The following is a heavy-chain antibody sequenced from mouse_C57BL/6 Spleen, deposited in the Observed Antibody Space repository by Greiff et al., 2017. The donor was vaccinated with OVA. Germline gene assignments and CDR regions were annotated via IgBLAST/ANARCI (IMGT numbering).Heavy chain of an antibody. CDR1: GFTFSSYT. CDR2: ISGGGGNT. D-gene: IGHD3-1*01. V-gene: IGHV5-9*01. CDR3: ARQGLLDWGGYWYFDV. J-gene: IGHJ1*03. Sequence: EVKLVESGGGLVKPGGSLKLSCAASGFTFSSYTMSWVRQTPEKRLEWVATISGGGGNTYYPASVKGRFPISRENAKNTLYLQRSSLRSEDTALYYCARQGLLDWGGYWYFDVWGTGTTVTVSS.